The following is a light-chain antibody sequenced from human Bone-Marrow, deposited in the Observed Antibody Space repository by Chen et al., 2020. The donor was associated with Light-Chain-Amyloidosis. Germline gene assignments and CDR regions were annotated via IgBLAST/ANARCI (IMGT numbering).Light chain of an antibody. CDR3: CSYAGSKTFVL. CDR2: EVN. J-gene: IGLJ2*01. CDR1: SSDVGTYSL. V-gene: IGLV2-23*02. Sequence: QSALTQPASVSGSPGQSLTLSCTGTSSDVGTYSLVSWFQQHPGKAPKVILFEVNKRPSGVSDRFSGSKSGNTASLTISGLQGEDEADYYCCSYAGSKTFVLFGGGTKLTVL.